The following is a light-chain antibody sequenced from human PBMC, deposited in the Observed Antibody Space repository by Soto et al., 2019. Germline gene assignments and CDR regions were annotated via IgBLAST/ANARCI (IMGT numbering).Light chain of an antibody. CDR1: QSISSW. CDR3: QQYNSYSIA. V-gene: IGKV1-5*03. CDR2: KAS. J-gene: IGKJ5*01. Sequence: DIHMTQCSSTLSASVVDIFTITCLASQSISSWLAWYKQKPGKAPKLLIYKASSLESGVPSRFSGSGSGTEFTLTISSLQPDDFATYYCQQYNSYSIAFGQGTRLEIK.